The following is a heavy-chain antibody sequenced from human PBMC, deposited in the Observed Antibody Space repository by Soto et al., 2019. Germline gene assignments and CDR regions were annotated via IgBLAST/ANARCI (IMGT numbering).Heavy chain of an antibody. CDR1: GFTFSSYA. CDR3: ARPPTRYYDFWSGYYTAFDI. J-gene: IGHJ3*02. CDR2: ISYDGSNK. Sequence: GGSLRLSCAASGFTFSSYAMHWVRQAPGKGLEWVAVISYDGSNKYYADSVKGRFTISRDNSKNTLYLQMNSLRAEDTAVYYCARPPTRYYDFWSGYYTAFDIWGQGTMVTVSS. V-gene: IGHV3-30-3*01. D-gene: IGHD3-3*01.